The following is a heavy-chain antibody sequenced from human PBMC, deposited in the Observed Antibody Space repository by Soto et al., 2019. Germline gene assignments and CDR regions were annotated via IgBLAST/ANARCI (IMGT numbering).Heavy chain of an antibody. CDR1: GFTFSDYY. D-gene: IGHD1-20*01. CDR3: PRASDPGISDCQERIT. V-gene: IGHV3-11*01. Sequence: QVQLVESGGGLVKPGGSLRLSCAASGFTFSDYYMNWIRQAPGKGLEWVSYISGTGRTIYYADPVKGRFTISRDNAKSPVKLKRNSLGVDDTPVYCCPRASDPGISDCQERITWGEGTLLSVS. CDR2: ISGTGRTI. J-gene: IGHJ5*02.